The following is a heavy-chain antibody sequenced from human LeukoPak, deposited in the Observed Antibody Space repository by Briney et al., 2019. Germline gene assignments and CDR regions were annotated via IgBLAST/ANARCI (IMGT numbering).Heavy chain of an antibody. CDR1: GYSFTSYW. V-gene: IGHV5-51*01. D-gene: IGHD3-22*01. J-gene: IGHJ4*02. Sequence: GESLKISCKGSGYSFTSYWIGWVRQMPGKGLEWMGIIYPGDSDTRYSPSFQGQVTISADKSISTAYLQWSGLKASDTAMYYCARLYDSSGLTFDYWGQGTLVTVSS. CDR3: ARLYDSSGLTFDY. CDR2: IYPGDSDT.